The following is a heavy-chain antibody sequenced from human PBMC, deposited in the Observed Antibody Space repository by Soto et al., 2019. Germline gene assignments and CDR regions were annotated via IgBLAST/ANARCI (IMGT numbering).Heavy chain of an antibody. V-gene: IGHV1-58*01. J-gene: IGHJ6*02. CDR2: IVVGSGNT. CDR3: AADSTLVGKDYYYYYGMDV. D-gene: IGHD3-16*01. CDR1: GFTFTSSA. Sequence: SVKVSCKASGFTFTSSAVQWVRQARGQRLEWIGWIVVGSGNTNYAQKFQERVTITRDMSTSTAYMELSSLRSEDTAVYYCAADSTLVGKDYYYYYGMDVWGQGTTVTVSS.